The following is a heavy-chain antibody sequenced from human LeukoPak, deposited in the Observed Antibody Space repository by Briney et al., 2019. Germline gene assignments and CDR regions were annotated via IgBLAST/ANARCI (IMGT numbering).Heavy chain of an antibody. CDR2: IIPILGIA. Sequence: GASVPVTPKSPAGAFSQCGERWKGATPGQGLEWMGRIIPILGIANYAQKCQGRVTITADKSTSTAYMELSSLRSEDTAVYYCARPMTTVVKDAFDIWGQGTMVTVSS. J-gene: IGHJ3*02. CDR3: ARPMTTVVKDAFDI. D-gene: IGHD4-23*01. V-gene: IGHV1-69*04. CDR1: AGAFSQCG.